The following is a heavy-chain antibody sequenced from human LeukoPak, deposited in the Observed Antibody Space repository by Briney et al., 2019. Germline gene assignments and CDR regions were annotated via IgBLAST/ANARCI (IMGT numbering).Heavy chain of an antibody. D-gene: IGHD4-17*01. V-gene: IGHV3-73*01. CDR2: ITSKADSYAT. CDR3: TSLPTLKTFDY. CDR1: GFTFSDSP. J-gene: IGHJ4*02. Sequence: GGSLRLSCAASGFTFSDSPMHWVRQASGKGLEWVGRITSKADSYATAYAESVKGRFTISRDDSKNTAYLQMNSLQTKDTAVYYCTSLPTLKTFDYWGQGILVTVSS.